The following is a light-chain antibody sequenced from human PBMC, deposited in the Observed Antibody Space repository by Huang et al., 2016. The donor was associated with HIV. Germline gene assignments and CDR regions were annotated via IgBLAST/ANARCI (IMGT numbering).Light chain of an antibody. CDR1: QDIGNA. CDR2: STS. CDR3: LQDHIYPWT. J-gene: IGKJ1*01. V-gene: IGKV1-6*01. Sequence: AIQMTQSPASLSASVGDRVTITCRASQDIGNALGCYQQRLGKAPKLLVSSTSHLQSGVPSRFTGSGSATHFTLTISGLQPEDFAVYYCLQDHIYPWTFGQGTKVEI.